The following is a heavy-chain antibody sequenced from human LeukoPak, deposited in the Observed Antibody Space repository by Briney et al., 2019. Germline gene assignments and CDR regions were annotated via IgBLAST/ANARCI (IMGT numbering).Heavy chain of an antibody. J-gene: IGHJ4*02. V-gene: IGHV4-34*01. Sequence: SETLPLTCAVYGGSFSGYYWSWVRQPPGKGLEWIGEINHSGSTNYNPSLKSRVTISVDTSKNQFSLKLSSVTAADTAVYYCARAWLVRGFDYWGQGTLVTVSS. CDR3: ARAWLVRGFDY. CDR1: GGSFSGYY. CDR2: INHSGST. D-gene: IGHD6-19*01.